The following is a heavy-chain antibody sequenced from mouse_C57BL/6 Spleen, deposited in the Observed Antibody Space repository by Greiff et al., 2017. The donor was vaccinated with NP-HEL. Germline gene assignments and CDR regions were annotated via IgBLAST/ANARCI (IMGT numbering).Heavy chain of an antibody. Sequence: QVQLQQPGAELVKPGASVKMSCKASGYTFTSYWITWVKQRPGQGLEWIGDIYPGSGSTNYNEKFKSKATLTVDKSSSTAYMQLSSLTSEDSAVYYCARQLWSPWFAYWGQGTLVTVSA. D-gene: IGHD1-1*02. CDR1: GYTFTSYW. V-gene: IGHV1-55*01. J-gene: IGHJ3*01. CDR2: IYPGSGST. CDR3: ARQLWSPWFAY.